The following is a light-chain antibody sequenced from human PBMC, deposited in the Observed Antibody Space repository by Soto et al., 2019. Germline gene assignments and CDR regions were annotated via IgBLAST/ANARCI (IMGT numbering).Light chain of an antibody. CDR2: GTS. CDR3: QQFGSSPGFT. Sequence: EIVLTQSPGTLSLSPGERATLSCRASQNINSRYLAWYQQKPGQAPRLLIYGTSSRATGIPDRFSGSGSATDFTLTISRREPEDFAVYYCQQFGSSPGFTFGPGTKVDIK. V-gene: IGKV3-20*01. J-gene: IGKJ3*01. CDR1: QNINSRY.